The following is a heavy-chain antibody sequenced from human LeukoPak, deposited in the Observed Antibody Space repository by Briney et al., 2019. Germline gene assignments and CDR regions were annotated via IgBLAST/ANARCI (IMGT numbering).Heavy chain of an antibody. CDR3: ARGGSSFDY. CDR2: IYYSGNI. V-gene: IGHV4-59*01. CDR1: GDSISSYY. D-gene: IGHD3-10*01. J-gene: IGHJ4*02. Sequence: SETLSLTCTVSGDSISSYYWSWIRQPPGKGLEWIGCIYYSGNINYNPSLKSGVTMSVDTSKNQFSLKLNSVTAADTAVYYCARGGSSFDYWGQGTLVTVSS.